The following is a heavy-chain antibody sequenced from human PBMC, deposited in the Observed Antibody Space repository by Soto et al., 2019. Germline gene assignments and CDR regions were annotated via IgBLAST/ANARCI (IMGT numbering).Heavy chain of an antibody. CDR3: ARDFLNYYDSSGYYCYFDY. D-gene: IGHD3-22*01. CDR2: ISAYNGNT. V-gene: IGHV1-18*04. J-gene: IGHJ4*02. CDR1: GYTFTSYG. Sequence: ASVKVSCKASGYTFTSYGISWVRQAPGQGLEWMGWISAYNGNTNYAQKLQGRVTMTTDTSTSTAYMELRSLRSDDRAVYYCARDFLNYYDSSGYYCYFDYWGQGTLVTVSS.